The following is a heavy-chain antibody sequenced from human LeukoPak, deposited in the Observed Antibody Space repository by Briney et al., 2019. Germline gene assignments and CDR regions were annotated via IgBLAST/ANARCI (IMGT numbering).Heavy chain of an antibody. V-gene: IGHV3-53*01. CDR2: IYSGGST. D-gene: IGHD6-19*01. J-gene: IGHJ4*02. CDR1: GFTVSSNY. CDR3: AGDSSDPLSPNY. Sequence: RGGSLRLSCAASGFTVSSNYMSWVRQAPGKGLEWVSVIYSGGSTYYADSVKGRFTISRDNSKNTLYLQMNSLRAEDTAVYYCAGDSSDPLSPNYWGQGTLVTVSS.